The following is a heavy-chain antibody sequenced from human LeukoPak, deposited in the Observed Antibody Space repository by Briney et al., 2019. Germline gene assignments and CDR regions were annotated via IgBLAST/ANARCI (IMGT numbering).Heavy chain of an antibody. CDR1: GFTFSSYS. CDR2: ISSSSSYI. J-gene: IGHJ5*02. V-gene: IGHV3-21*01. Sequence: GGSLRLSCAASGFTFSSYSMNWVRQAPGKGLEWVSSISSSSSYIYYADSVKVRFTISRDNAKNSLYLQMNSLRAEDTAVYYCAWFWSGYLRFDPWGQGTLVAVSS. D-gene: IGHD3-3*01. CDR3: AWFWSGYLRFDP.